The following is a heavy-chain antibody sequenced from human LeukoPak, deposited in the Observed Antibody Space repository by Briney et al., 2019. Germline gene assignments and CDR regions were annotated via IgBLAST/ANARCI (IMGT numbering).Heavy chain of an antibody. V-gene: IGHV3-7*01. J-gene: IGHJ6*02. CDR2: IKQDGSEK. CDR1: GFTFSSHW. D-gene: IGHD3-10*01. CDR3: ARDRAGKNYYYYGMDV. Sequence: GGSLRLSCAASGFTFSSHWMSWVRQAPGKGLEWVANIKQDGSEKYYVDSVKGRFTISRDNAKNSLYLQMNSLRAEDTAVYYCARDRAGKNYYYYGMDVWGQGTTVTVSS.